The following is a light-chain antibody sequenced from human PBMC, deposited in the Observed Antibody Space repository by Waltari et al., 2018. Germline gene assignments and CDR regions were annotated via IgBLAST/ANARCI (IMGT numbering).Light chain of an antibody. J-gene: IGLJ3*02. CDR3: SSYTSSSAV. CDR1: SSHVCRYNY. CDR2: DVS. Sequence: QSALTQPASLSGSPGQSITISCTGTSSHVCRYNYLSWYQQHPGKAPKLMIYDVSNRPSGVSNRFSGSKSGNTASLTISGLQAEDEADYYCSSYTSSSAVFGGGTKLTVL. V-gene: IGLV2-14*03.